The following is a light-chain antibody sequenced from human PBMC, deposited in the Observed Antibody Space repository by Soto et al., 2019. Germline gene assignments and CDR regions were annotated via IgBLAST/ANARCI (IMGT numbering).Light chain of an antibody. V-gene: IGKV3-20*01. Sequence: EVVLTQFPGTLSLSPGERATLSCRASQTITGTYLAWYQQKPGQAPRLLIHGASTRATGIPDRFSGGGTGTDFNLNISRVEPEDFAVYYCQQYGSSGTFGQGTKVDIK. J-gene: IGKJ1*01. CDR1: QTITGTY. CDR2: GAS. CDR3: QQYGSSGT.